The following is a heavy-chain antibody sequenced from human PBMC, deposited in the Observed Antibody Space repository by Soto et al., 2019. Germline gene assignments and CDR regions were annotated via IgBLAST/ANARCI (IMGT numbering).Heavy chain of an antibody. V-gene: IGHV4-31*11. Sequence: SETVSLTCAVSGGSISSGSYYWSWIRQHPGKGLEWIGYIYYSGSTYYNPSLKSRVIISVDTSKNQFSLKLSSVTAADTAVYYCARTVVVPAAMEWDWFDPWGQGTLVTVS. CDR3: ARTVVVPAAMEWDWFDP. CDR2: IYYSGST. D-gene: IGHD2-2*01. J-gene: IGHJ5*02. CDR1: GGSISSGSYY.